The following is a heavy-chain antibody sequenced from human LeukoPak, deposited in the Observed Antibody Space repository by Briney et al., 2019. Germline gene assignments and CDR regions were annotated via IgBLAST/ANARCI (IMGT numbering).Heavy chain of an antibody. D-gene: IGHD4-17*01. V-gene: IGHV3-74*01. CDR3: ATAETTMTDALDI. J-gene: IGHJ3*02. CDR2: INSDGSSA. Sequence: GGSLRLSCAASGFTFSTYWMHWVRQAPGKGLVWVSRINSDGSSATYADSVKGRFTISRDNAKNTLYLQMNSLRAEDTAVYYCATAETTMTDALDIWGQGTMITVSS. CDR1: GFTFSTYW.